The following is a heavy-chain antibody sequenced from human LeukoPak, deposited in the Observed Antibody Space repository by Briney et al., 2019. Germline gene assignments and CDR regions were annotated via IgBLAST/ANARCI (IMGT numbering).Heavy chain of an antibody. J-gene: IGHJ4*02. V-gene: IGHV3-21*01. CDR1: GFTFSSDS. CDR2: ISSSSSYI. D-gene: IGHD2-8*01. Sequence: GVSLRLSCAASGFTFSSDSMNWVRQAPGKGLERVSSISSSSSYIYYADSVKGRFTISRDNAKNSLYLQMNSLRAEDTAVYYCARDRGYCTNGVCYTRVFFDYWGQGTLVTVSS. CDR3: ARDRGYCTNGVCYTRVFFDY.